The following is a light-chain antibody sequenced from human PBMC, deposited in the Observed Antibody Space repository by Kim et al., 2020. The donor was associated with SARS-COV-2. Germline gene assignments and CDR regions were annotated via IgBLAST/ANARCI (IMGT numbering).Light chain of an antibody. CDR2: DAT. V-gene: IGLV2-14*03. Sequence: QSALTQPASVSESPGQSITISCTGANSDYNYVSWYQQHPGKAPTLVIYDATERPSGVSNRFSGSKSGNTASLTISQLQPEDEAYYYCNSYRNKTALVGGGTQLTVL. CDR3: NSYRNKTAL. CDR1: NSDYNY. J-gene: IGLJ2*01.